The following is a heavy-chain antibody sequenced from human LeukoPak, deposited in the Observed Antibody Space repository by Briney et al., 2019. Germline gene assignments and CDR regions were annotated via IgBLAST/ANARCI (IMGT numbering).Heavy chain of an antibody. V-gene: IGHV3-64*01. CDR2: ISINGGST. D-gene: IGHD1-26*01. CDR3: ARVIAGVGGLDY. J-gene: IGHJ4*02. CDR1: GFTFSSYG. Sequence: PGGSLRLSCAASGFTFSSYGMHWVRQAPGKGLESVSAISINGGSTYYANSVKGRFTISRDNSKNTLYLQMGSLRAEDMAVYYCARVIAGVGGLDYWGQGTLVTASS.